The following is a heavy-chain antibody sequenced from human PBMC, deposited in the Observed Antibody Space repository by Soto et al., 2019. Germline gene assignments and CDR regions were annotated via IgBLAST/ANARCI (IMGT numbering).Heavy chain of an antibody. CDR1: GFPFSRYW. CDR2: ISSDGSSA. V-gene: IGHV3-74*01. Sequence: GGSLRLSCAASGFPFSRYWIHWVRQGPGKGLLWVSRISSDGSSANYADSVKGRFTISRDNAKNTVYLQMNSLRAGDTAVYYCTLWYYDSSGYFHSDYWGQGTLVTVSS. D-gene: IGHD3-22*01. J-gene: IGHJ4*02. CDR3: TLWYYDSSGYFHSDY.